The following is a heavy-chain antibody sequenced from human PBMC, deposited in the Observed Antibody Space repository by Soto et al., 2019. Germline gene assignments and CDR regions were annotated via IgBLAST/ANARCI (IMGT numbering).Heavy chain of an antibody. CDR3: ARPLRDRNYYYGMAV. CDR2: TIPMFGTP. CDR1: GGTFSKYA. V-gene: IGHV1-69*01. D-gene: IGHD3-22*01. Sequence: QVQLVQSGAEMQQPGASVRVSCKASGGTFSKYAFSWVRQAPGQGLEWLGGTIPMFGTPNYAPKFQGRVAISAYASTATVYMELISLRSEDTAVYFCARPLRDRNYYYGMAVWGQGTTVTVSS. J-gene: IGHJ6*02.